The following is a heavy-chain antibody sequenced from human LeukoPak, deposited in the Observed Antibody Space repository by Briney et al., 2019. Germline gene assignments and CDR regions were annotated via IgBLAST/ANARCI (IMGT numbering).Heavy chain of an antibody. D-gene: IGHD2-2*01. Sequence: GGSLRLSCAASGFTFSSYGMHWVRQAPGKGLEWVSVISGSGGTTYYADSVKGRFTISRDNSKNTLYLQMNSLRADDTAVYYCAKDRCSSAGCYAPPYYYGMDVWGQGTTVTVSS. CDR2: ISGSGGTT. V-gene: IGHV3-23*01. CDR1: GFTFSSYG. J-gene: IGHJ6*02. CDR3: AKDRCSSAGCYAPPYYYGMDV.